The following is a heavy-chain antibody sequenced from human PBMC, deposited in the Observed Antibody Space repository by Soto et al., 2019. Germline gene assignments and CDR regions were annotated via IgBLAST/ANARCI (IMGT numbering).Heavy chain of an antibody. J-gene: IGHJ3*02. CDR1: GGSISSGGYS. CDR3: ASAKGYDSSGYYDAFDI. D-gene: IGHD3-22*01. Sequence: PSETLSLTCAVSGGSISSGGYSWSWIRQPPGKGLEWIGYIYHSGSTYHNPSLKSRVTISVDRSKNQFSLKLSSVTAADTAVYYCASAKGYDSSGYYDAFDIWGQGTMVTVSS. V-gene: IGHV4-30-2*01. CDR2: IYHSGST.